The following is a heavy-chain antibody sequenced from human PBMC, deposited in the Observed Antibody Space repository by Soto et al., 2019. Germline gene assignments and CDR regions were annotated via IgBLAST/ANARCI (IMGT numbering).Heavy chain of an antibody. Sequence: QAHLEQSGAEVKRPGASVKVSCKASGYTFSDFDINWLRQASGQGPEWMGWMNAKSGDTFFAQRFTSKFNMTWDTSLSTAYMEVGSLTSDDTAMYYCARGNPFNYDGGDVWGQGPTVAVSS. D-gene: IGHD3-3*01. V-gene: IGHV1-8*01. CDR2: MNAKSGDT. CDR3: ARGNPFNYDGGDV. J-gene: IGHJ6*02. CDR1: GYTFSDFD.